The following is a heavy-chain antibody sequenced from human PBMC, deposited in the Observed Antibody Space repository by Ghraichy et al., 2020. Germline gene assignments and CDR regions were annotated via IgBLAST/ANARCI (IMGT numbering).Heavy chain of an antibody. CDR3: ARWTFGDYGKTQY. D-gene: IGHD4-17*01. V-gene: IGHV4-34*01. J-gene: IGHJ4*02. Sequence: SETLSLTCAVYGGSFSKYYWSWIRQPPGKGLEWIGEVSHSGNTTYNPSLASRVTVSVDMSKNQLSLKLNSVTAADTAVYFCARWTFGDYGKTQYWGQGTLVS. CDR2: VSHSGNT. CDR1: GGSFSKYY.